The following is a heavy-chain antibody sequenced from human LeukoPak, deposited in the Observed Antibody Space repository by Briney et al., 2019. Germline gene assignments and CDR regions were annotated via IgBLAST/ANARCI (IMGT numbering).Heavy chain of an antibody. J-gene: IGHJ4*02. Sequence: GSLRLSCAASGFTFSSYEMNWVRQAPGKGLEWVSYISSSGSTIYYADSVKGRFTISRDNAKNSLYLQMNSLRAEDTALYYCARVRIAARPRGYFDYWGQGTLVTVSS. V-gene: IGHV3-48*03. CDR3: ARVRIAARPRGYFDY. D-gene: IGHD6-6*01. CDR1: GFTFSSYE. CDR2: ISSSGSTI.